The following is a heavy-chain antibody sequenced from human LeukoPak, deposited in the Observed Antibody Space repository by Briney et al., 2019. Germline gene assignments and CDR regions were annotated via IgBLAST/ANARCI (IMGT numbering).Heavy chain of an antibody. CDR3: ARDMDSSSFCLDY. CDR1: GFTFSSYW. CDR2: IKQDGSEK. Sequence: GGSLRLSCAASGFTFSSYWMSWVRQAPGKGLEWVANIKQDGSEKYYVDSVKGRFTISRDNAKNSLYLQMNSLRAEDTAVYYCARDMDSSSFCLDYWGQGTLVTVSS. D-gene: IGHD6-6*01. V-gene: IGHV3-7*01. J-gene: IGHJ4*02.